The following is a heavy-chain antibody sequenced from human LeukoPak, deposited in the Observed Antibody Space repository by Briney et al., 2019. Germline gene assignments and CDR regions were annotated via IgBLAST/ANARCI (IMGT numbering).Heavy chain of an antibody. CDR3: AKEAPGIAVAGTDY. CDR1: GFTFSTYA. Sequence: GGSLRLSCAASGFTFSTYAMHWVRQAPGKGLEWLAVISFDGSNQYYADSVQGRFTISRDNSKNTLFLQMDSLRPEDTAVYYCAKEAPGIAVAGTDYWGQGTLVTVSS. V-gene: IGHV3-30*18. CDR2: ISFDGSNQ. D-gene: IGHD6-19*01. J-gene: IGHJ4*02.